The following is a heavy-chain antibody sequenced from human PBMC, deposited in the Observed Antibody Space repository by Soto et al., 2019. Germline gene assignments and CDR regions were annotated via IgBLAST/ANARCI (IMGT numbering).Heavy chain of an antibody. D-gene: IGHD2-2*01. CDR3: AKGGDDQLRTGDYYYYYYMDV. V-gene: IGHV3-30*18. J-gene: IGHJ6*03. Sequence: GGSLRLSCAASGFTFSSYGMHWVRQAPGKGLEWVAVISYDGSNKYYADSVKGRFTISRDNSKNTLYLQMNSLRAEDTAVYYCAKGGDDQLRTGDYYYYYYMDVWGKGTTVTVSS. CDR1: GFTFSSYG. CDR2: ISYDGSNK.